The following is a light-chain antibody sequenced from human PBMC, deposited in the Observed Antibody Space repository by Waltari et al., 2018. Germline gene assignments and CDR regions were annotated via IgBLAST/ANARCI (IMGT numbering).Light chain of an antibody. V-gene: IGKV3-15*01. Sequence: EIVMTQSTATLSVSPGERATISCRASPSVSGSLAWYQQKPGHAPRLLIYDASTRATGIPARFTGSESGSDFTLTISSLQSEDSAVYYCQHYSNWPPMYTFGQGTKLEIK. J-gene: IGKJ2*01. CDR1: PSVSGS. CDR2: DAS. CDR3: QHYSNWPPMYT.